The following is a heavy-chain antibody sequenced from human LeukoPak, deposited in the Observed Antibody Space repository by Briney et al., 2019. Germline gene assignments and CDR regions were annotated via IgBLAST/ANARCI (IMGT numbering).Heavy chain of an antibody. CDR1: GYTFTSYY. V-gene: IGHV1-46*01. CDR2: INPSGGST. CDR3: ATQHHYYDSSGYYAYAFDI. Sequence: ASVKVSCKAAGYTFTSYYMHWVRQGPGQGLEWMGIINPSGGSTSYARKFQGRVTMTRDMSTSTVYMELSSLRSEDTAVYYCATQHHYYDSSGYYAYAFDIWGQGTMVTVSS. D-gene: IGHD3-22*01. J-gene: IGHJ3*02.